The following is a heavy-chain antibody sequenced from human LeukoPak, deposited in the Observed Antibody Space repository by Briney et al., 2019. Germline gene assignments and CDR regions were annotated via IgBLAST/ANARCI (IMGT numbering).Heavy chain of an antibody. Sequence: SEPLSLTCTVSGGSISSSSYYWGGIRQPPGKGLEWIGSIYYSGSTYYNPSLKSRVTISVDTSKNQFSLKLSSVTAADTAVYYCARQNIGVSGFDYWGQGTLVTVSS. CDR2: IYYSGST. CDR1: GGSISSSSYY. V-gene: IGHV4-39*01. D-gene: IGHD3-10*01. CDR3: ARQNIGVSGFDY. J-gene: IGHJ4*02.